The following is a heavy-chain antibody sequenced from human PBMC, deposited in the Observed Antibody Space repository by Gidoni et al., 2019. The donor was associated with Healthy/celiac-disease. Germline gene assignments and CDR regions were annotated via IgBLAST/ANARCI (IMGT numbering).Heavy chain of an antibody. J-gene: IGHJ4*02. D-gene: IGHD3-3*01. CDR2: INHSGST. V-gene: IGHV4-34*01. Sequence: QVQLQQWGAGLLKPSETLSLTCAVYGGSFSGYYWSWIRQPPGKGLEWIGEINHSGSTNYNPSLKSRVTISVDTSKNQFSLKLSSVTAADTAVYYCARTPTDFWSGYLDNYFDYWGQGTLVTVSS. CDR3: ARTPTDFWSGYLDNYFDY. CDR1: GGSFSGYY.